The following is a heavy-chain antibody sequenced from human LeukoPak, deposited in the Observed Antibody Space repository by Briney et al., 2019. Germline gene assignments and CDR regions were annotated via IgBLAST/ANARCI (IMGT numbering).Heavy chain of an antibody. CDR1: GFTFSSYS. J-gene: IGHJ4*02. CDR3: AKILASGSGSY. CDR2: IRSGGGDT. V-gene: IGHV3-23*01. Sequence: PGGSLRLSCAASGFTFSSYSMNWVRQAPGKGLDWVSTIRSGGGDTFYSDSVKGRFSISRDNSKNTLVLQMDSLRADDTAIYYCAKILASGSGSYWGQGTLVLVSS. D-gene: IGHD3-10*01.